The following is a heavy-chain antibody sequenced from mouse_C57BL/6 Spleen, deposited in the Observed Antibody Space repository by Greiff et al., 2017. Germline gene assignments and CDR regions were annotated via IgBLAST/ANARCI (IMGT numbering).Heavy chain of an antibody. CDR3: TRVIYDGYHYYAMYG. CDR2: ISSGGDYI. V-gene: IGHV5-9-1*02. J-gene: IGHJ4*01. Sequence: EVMLVESGEGLVKPGGSLKLSCAASGFTFSSYAMSWVRQTPEKRLEWVAYISSGGDYIYYADTVKGRFTISRDNARNTLYLQMSSLKSEDTAVYYCTRVIYDGYHYYAMYGWGQGTSVTVSS. CDR1: GFTFSSYA. D-gene: IGHD2-3*01.